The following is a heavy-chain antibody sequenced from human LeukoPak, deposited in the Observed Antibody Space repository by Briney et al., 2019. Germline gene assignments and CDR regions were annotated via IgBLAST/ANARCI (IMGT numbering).Heavy chain of an antibody. V-gene: IGHV1-69*13. CDR3: AADHDYSLSYDSYGPLDA. J-gene: IGHJ5*02. Sequence: GASVKVSCKASGGTFSSYAISWVRQAPGQGLEWMGGIIPIFGTANYAQKFQGRVTITADESTSTAYMELSSLRSEDTAVYYCAADHDYSLSYDSYGPLDAWGQGTLVTVSS. D-gene: IGHD4-11*01. CDR1: GGTFSSYA. CDR2: IIPIFGTA.